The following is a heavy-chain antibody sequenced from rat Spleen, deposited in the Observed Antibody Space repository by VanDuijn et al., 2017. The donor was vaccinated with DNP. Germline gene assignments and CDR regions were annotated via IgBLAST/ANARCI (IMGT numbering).Heavy chain of an antibody. CDR2: ISPSGGFT. D-gene: IGHD1-4*01. CDR1: GFTFSNYD. V-gene: IGHV5-25*01. J-gene: IGHJ2*01. Sequence: EVQLVESGGGLVQPGRSLKLSCAASGFTFSNYDMAWARQAPTKGLEWVASISPSGGFTYYHDSVKGRFSISRDNAKSTLYLQMDSLRSEDTATYYCATLPGYTSYFDFWGQGVMVTVSS. CDR3: ATLPGYTSYFDF.